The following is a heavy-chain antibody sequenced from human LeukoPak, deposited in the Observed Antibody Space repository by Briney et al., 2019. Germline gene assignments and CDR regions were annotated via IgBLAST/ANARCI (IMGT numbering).Heavy chain of an antibody. CDR2: ISSSSSTI. D-gene: IGHD2-15*01. Sequence: GGSLRLSCAASGFTFSSYEMNWVRQAPGKGLEWVSYISSSSSTIYYADSVKGRFTISRDNAKNSLYLQMNYLRVEDTAVYYCARPLGYCSGGSCYGYDALDIWGQGTMVTVSS. CDR3: ARPLGYCSGGSCYGYDALDI. J-gene: IGHJ3*02. CDR1: GFTFSSYE. V-gene: IGHV3-48*03.